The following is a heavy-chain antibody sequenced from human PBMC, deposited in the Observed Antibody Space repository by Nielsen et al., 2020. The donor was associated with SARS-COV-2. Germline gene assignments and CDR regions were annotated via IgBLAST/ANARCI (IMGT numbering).Heavy chain of an antibody. CDR2: IYYDGSNQ. CDR3: ARVGSYGDPEYLDY. V-gene: IGHV3-33*01. Sequence: GESLKISCVVSGFTFSNYGMHWVRQAPGKGLEWVALIYYDGSNQNYADSVKGRFTISRDNSRDTLYLQMNSLRVEDTAVYYCARVGSYGDPEYLDYWGQGALVTVSS. D-gene: IGHD4/OR15-4a*01. CDR1: GFTFSNYG. J-gene: IGHJ4*02.